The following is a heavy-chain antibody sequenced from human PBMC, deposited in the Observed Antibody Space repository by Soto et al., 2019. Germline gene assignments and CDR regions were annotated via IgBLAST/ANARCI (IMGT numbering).Heavy chain of an antibody. Sequence: SETLSLTCTVSGGSISSGDYYWSWIRQPPGKGLEWIGYIYYSGSTYYNPSLKSRVTISVDTSKNQFSLKLSSVTAADTAVYYCARDRPHCGGDCSRFDPWGQGTLVTVSS. D-gene: IGHD2-21*02. CDR2: IYYSGST. CDR1: GGSISSGDYY. CDR3: ARDRPHCGGDCSRFDP. V-gene: IGHV4-30-4*01. J-gene: IGHJ5*02.